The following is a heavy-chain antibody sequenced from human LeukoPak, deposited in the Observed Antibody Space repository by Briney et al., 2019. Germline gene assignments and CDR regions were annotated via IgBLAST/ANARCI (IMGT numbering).Heavy chain of an antibody. J-gene: IGHJ4*02. D-gene: IGHD3-16*02. CDR2: IRGKAYGGTT. V-gene: IGHV3-49*04. CDR1: GFTFGDYA. Sequence: PGRSLRLSCTASGFTFGDYAMSWVRQAPGKGLEWVGFIRGKAYGGTTEYAASVKGRFTISRDDSKSIAYLQMNSLKTEDTAVYYCTRVYDYVWGSYRPRREYYFDYWGQGTLVTVSS. CDR3: TRVYDYVWGSYRPRREYYFDY.